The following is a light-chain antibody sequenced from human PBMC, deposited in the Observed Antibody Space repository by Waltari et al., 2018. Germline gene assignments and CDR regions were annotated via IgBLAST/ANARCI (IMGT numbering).Light chain of an antibody. J-gene: IGLJ3*02. V-gene: IGLV2-14*03. CDR3: SSHTKTAYTNAAAWM. CDR1: NSDIGSFNY. CDR2: DVS. Sequence: QAALTQPASVSGSPGQSITISCIGTNSDIGSFNYVSWYQQHPGKAPKLIISDVSKRPSGISKRVSGSKCSNPASLAISGVQAEDEAHYYCSSHTKTAYTNAAAWMFGGGTKLTVL.